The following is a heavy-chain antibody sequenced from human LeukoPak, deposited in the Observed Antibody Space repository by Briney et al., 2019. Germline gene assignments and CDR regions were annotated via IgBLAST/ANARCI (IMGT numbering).Heavy chain of an antibody. CDR1: GGTFSSYA. V-gene: IGHV1-69*01. CDR3: ARAGTIFGVVGNWFDP. D-gene: IGHD3-3*01. CDR2: IIPIFGTA. Sequence: GSSVKVSCKASGGTFSSYAISWVRQAPGQRLEWMGGIIPIFGTANYAQKFQGRVTITADESTSTAYMELSSLRSEDTAVYYCARAGTIFGVVGNWFDPWGQGTLVTVSS. J-gene: IGHJ5*02.